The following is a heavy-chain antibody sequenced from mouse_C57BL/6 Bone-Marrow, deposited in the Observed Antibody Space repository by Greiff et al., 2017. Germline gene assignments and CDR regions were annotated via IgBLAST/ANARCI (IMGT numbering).Heavy chain of an antibody. V-gene: IGHV7-3*01. CDR3: ARLLRSFFDD. Sequence: EVMLVESGGGLVQPGGSLSLSCAASGFTFTDYYMSWVRQPPGKALEWLGFIRNKANGYTTEYSASVKGRFTISRDNSQSILYLQMNALRAEDSATYYCARLLRSFFDDWGQGTTLTVSS. J-gene: IGHJ2*01. D-gene: IGHD1-1*01. CDR1: GFTFTDYY. CDR2: IRNKANGYTT.